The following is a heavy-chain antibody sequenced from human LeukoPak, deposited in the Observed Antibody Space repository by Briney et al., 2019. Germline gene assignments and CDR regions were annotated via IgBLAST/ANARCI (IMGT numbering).Heavy chain of an antibody. CDR3: AKTKPYYDFSYFDY. V-gene: IGHV3-30*18. D-gene: IGHD3-3*01. J-gene: IGHJ4*02. Sequence: PGRSLRLSCAASGFTFSTYGMHWVRQAPGKGLEWVAVISYDGSNEYYADSVKGRFTISRDNSKNTLYLQMNSLRAEDTAVYYCAKTKPYYDFSYFDYWGQGTLVTVSS. CDR2: ISYDGSNE. CDR1: GFTFSTYG.